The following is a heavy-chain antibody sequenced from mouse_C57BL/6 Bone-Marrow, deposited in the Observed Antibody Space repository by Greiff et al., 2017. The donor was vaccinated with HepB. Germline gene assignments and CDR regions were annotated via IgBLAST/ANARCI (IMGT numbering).Heavy chain of an antibody. CDR3: TREVDEGYAMDY. J-gene: IGHJ4*01. CDR2: IYPGNSDT. D-gene: IGHD1-1*01. CDR1: GYTFTSYW. Sequence: EVQLQQSGTVLARPGASVKMSCKTSGYTFTSYWMHWVKQRPGQGLEWIGAIYPGNSDTSYNQKFKGKAKLTAVTSASTAYMELSSLTNEDSAVYYCTREVDEGYAMDYWGQGTSVTVSS. V-gene: IGHV1-5*01.